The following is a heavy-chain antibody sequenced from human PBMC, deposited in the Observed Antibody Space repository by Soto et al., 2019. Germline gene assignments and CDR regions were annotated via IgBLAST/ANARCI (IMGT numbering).Heavy chain of an antibody. CDR2: INQDGTEN. D-gene: IGHD2-15*01. J-gene: IGHJ4*02. Sequence: GGSLRLSCAVSEFTFGIYWMGWVRQAPGKGLEWVANINQDGTENYYADSVKGRFTISRDNSKNTLYLQMNSLRAEDTAVYYCAKDLFVCSGGSCYSAPGYWGQGTLVTVSS. CDR1: EFTFGIYW. CDR3: AKDLFVCSGGSCYSAPGY. V-gene: IGHV3-7*01.